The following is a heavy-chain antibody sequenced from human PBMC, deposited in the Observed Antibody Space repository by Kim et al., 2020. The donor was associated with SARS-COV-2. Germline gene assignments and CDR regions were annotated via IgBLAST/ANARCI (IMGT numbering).Heavy chain of an antibody. CDR3: ARYRVQWELSHYFDY. Sequence: SETLSLTCTVSGDSISSSSFYWDWIRQPPGRGLEWIGSVFATGKTFYNSTLTSRVTVSVDTSKNQFSLKLRSGPAADTAVYYCARYRVQWELSHYFDYWGQGILVTVSS. J-gene: IGHJ4*02. CDR1: GDSISSSSFY. D-gene: IGHD1-26*01. CDR2: VFATGKT. V-gene: IGHV4-39*01.